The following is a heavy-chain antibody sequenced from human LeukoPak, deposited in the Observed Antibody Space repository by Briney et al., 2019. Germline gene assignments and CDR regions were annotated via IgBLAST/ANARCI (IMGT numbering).Heavy chain of an antibody. CDR3: AKGSYIVVVPADTHEPFDY. J-gene: IGHJ4*02. D-gene: IGHD2-2*01. V-gene: IGHV3-23*01. CDR1: GFTFSSYA. CDR2: ISGSGGST. Sequence: PGGSLRLSCAASGFTFSSYAMSWVRQAPGKGLEWVSAISGSGGSTYYADSVKGRFTISRDNSKNTLYLQMDSLRAEDTAVYYCAKGSYIVVVPADTHEPFDYWGQGTLVTVCS.